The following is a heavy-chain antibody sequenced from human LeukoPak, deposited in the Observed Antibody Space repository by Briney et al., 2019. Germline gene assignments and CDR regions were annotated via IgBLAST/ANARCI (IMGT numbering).Heavy chain of an antibody. J-gene: IGHJ6*02. CDR3: ARPPPCSSTSCYHDYSYYGMDV. V-gene: IGHV3-21*01. CDR1: GFTFSSYS. D-gene: IGHD2-2*01. Sequence: GGSLRLSCAASGFTFSSYSMNWVRQAPGKGLEWVSSISSSSSYIYYADSVKGRFTISRDNAKNSLYLQMNSLRDEGTAVYYCARPPPCSSTSCYHDYSYYGMDVWGQGTTVTVSS. CDR2: ISSSSSYI.